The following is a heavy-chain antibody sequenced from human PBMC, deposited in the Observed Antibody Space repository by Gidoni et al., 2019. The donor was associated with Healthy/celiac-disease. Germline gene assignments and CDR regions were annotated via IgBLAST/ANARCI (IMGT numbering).Heavy chain of an antibody. Sequence: GGSLRLSCAASGFTVSSNYMSWVRQAPGKGLEWVSVIYSGGSTYYADSVKGRFTISRDNSKNTLYLQMNSLRAEDTAVYYCASTLTVRYYYYGMDVWGQGTTVTVSS. CDR2: IYSGGST. CDR1: GFTVSSNY. D-gene: IGHD3-10*01. V-gene: IGHV3-66*02. J-gene: IGHJ6*02. CDR3: ASTLTVRYYYYGMDV.